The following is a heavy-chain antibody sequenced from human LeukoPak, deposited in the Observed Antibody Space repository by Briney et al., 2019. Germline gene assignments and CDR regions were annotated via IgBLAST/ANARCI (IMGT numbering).Heavy chain of an antibody. D-gene: IGHD3/OR15-3a*01. J-gene: IGHJ4*02. CDR1: GFTFSDNY. V-gene: IGHV4-39*01. CDR3: ARQTGSGLFILP. CDR2: IYYSGNT. Sequence: GSLRLSCAASGFTFSDNYMSWIRQPPGKGLEWIGSIYYSGNTYYNASLKSQVSISIDTSKNQFSLRLTSVTAADTAVYYCARQTGSGLFILPGGQGTLVTVSS.